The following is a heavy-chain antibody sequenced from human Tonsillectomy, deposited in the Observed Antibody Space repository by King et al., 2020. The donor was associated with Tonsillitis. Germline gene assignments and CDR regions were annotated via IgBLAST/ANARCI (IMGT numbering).Heavy chain of an antibody. CDR3: ARGHMFRGVPSYYYGMDV. D-gene: IGHD3-10*01. J-gene: IGHJ6*02. Sequence: VQLVESGGGVVQPGRSLRLSCAASGFTFSSYAMHWVRQAPGKGLEWVAVISYDGSNKYYADSVKGRFTISRDNSKNTLYLQMNSLRAEDTAVYYCARGHMFRGVPSYYYGMDVWGQGTTVTVSS. CDR2: ISYDGSNK. V-gene: IGHV3-30*04. CDR1: GFTFSSYA.